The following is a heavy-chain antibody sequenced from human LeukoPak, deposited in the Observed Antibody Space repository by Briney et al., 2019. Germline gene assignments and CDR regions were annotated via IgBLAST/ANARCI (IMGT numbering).Heavy chain of an antibody. CDR1: RGTFSSYA. J-gene: IGHJ5*02. V-gene: IGHV1-69*05. CDR2: IIPIFGTA. Sequence: SVKVSCKACRGTFSSYAISWVRQAPGQGLEWMGRIIPIFGTANYAQKFQGRVTITTDESTSTAYMELSSLRSEDTAVYYCARDRGRVMITFGGVIVKGFDPWGQGTLVTVSS. D-gene: IGHD3-16*02. CDR3: ARDRGRVMITFGGVIVKGFDP.